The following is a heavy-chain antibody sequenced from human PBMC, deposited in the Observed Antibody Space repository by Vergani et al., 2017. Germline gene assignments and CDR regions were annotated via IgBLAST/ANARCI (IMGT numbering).Heavy chain of an antibody. J-gene: IGHJ4*02. D-gene: IGHD3-10*01. V-gene: IGHV1-69*04. Sequence: QVQLVQSGAEVKKPGASVKVSCKASGGTFSSYAISWVRQAPGQGLEWMGRIIPILGIANYAQKFQGRVTITADKSTSTAYMELRRLRSEDTAVYYCARDYGSGSYYNTMGEDYWGQGTLVTVSS. CDR3: ARDYGSGSYYNTMGEDY. CDR1: GGTFSSYA. CDR2: IIPILGIA.